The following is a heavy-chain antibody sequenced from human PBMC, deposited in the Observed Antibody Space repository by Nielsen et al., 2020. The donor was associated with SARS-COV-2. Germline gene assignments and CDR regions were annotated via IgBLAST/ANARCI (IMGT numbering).Heavy chain of an antibody. Sequence: ASVKVSCKASGYTFTSYYMHWVRQAPGQGLEWMGIINPSGGSTSYAQKFQGRVTMTRDTSTSTVYMELSSLRSEDTAVYYCARDKVVVVAATHDAFDIWAKGQWSPSPQ. J-gene: IGHJ3*02. V-gene: IGHV1-46*01. CDR2: INPSGGST. CDR3: ARDKVVVVAATHDAFDI. D-gene: IGHD2-15*01. CDR1: GYTFTSYY.